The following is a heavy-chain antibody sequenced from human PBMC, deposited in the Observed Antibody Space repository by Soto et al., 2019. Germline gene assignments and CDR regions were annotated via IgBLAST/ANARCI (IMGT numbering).Heavy chain of an antibody. CDR1: GDSFNDYY. V-gene: IGHV1-2*02. D-gene: IGHD5-12*01. CDR2: SNPNGGGT. J-gene: IGHJ6*03. Sequence: VQLVQSGAEVKKPGASVKVSCKTSGDSFNDYYIHWVRQAPGQGLEWMGWSNPNGGGTKYAQKFQGRVTVTRDTSIRTVYMELSSLRSGDTAVYYCARESGGATATLDYYYFYMDVWGKGTTVTVSS. CDR3: ARESGGATATLDYYYFYMDV.